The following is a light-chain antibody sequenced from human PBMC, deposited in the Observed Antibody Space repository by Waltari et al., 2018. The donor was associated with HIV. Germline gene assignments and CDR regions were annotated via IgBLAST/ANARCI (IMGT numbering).Light chain of an antibody. V-gene: IGLV2-14*01. Sequence: QSALTQPASVSGSPGQSISISCTGTSSDVGAYNYFSWYHQHPDQAPKLIIYDVNYRPSGISSRCSGYKSGNTASLTSSGLQAEDEADYYCSSYTGSDTLLGVFGTGTKVTVL. CDR3: SSYTGSDTLLGV. CDR1: SSDVGAYNY. CDR2: DVN. J-gene: IGLJ1*01.